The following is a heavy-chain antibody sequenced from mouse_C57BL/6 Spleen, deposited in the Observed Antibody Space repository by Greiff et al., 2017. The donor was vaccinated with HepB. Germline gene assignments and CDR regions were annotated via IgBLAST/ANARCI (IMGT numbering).Heavy chain of an antibody. J-gene: IGHJ2*01. D-gene: IGHD1-1*01. V-gene: IGHV3-6*01. Sequence: EVQLQQSGPGLVKPSQSLSLTCSVTGYSITSGYYWNCIRQFPGNKLEWMGYISYDGSNNYNPSLKNRISITRDTSKNQLFLKLNSVTTEDTATYYCARERNYYGSSYYFDYWGQGTTLTVSS. CDR3: ARERNYYGSSYYFDY. CDR1: GYSITSGYY. CDR2: ISYDGSN.